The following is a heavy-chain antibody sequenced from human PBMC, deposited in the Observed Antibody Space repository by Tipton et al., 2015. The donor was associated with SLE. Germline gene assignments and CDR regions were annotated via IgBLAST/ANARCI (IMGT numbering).Heavy chain of an antibody. CDR2: IHNSGST. CDR3: VRHGAYYFDY. V-gene: IGHV4-31*03. Sequence: TLSLTCTVSGGSISSGDYLWSWIRQHPGKDLEWIGYIHNSGSTYYNPSHKSRVTISVDTSKNQFSLKVTSVTAADTAVYYCVRHGAYYFDYWGQGTLVTVSS. CDR1: GGSISSGDYL. J-gene: IGHJ4*02. D-gene: IGHD3-16*01.